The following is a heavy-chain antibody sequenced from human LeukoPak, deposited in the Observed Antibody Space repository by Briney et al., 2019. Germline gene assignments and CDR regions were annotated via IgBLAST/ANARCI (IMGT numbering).Heavy chain of an antibody. CDR3: AKDAGWNTFDY. CDR2: IKKDGSTK. D-gene: IGHD1-1*01. V-gene: IGHV3-7*01. CDR1: GFTFPNYW. Sequence: GGSLRLSCAASGFTFPNYWMSWVRQAPGKGPEWVANIKKDGSTKNYVDSVKGRFTISRDNAKNSLFLEMNSLRAVDTAIYYCAKDAGWNTFDYWGQGILVTVSS. J-gene: IGHJ4*02.